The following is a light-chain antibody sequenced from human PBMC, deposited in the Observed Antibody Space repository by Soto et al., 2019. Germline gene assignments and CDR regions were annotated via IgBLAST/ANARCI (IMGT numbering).Light chain of an antibody. CDR2: GAS. CDR1: QRVVSK. Sequence: EIVMTQSPATLSVSPGERATLSCRASQRVVSKLAWYQQKPSQAPMLLIYGASTRATGIPARLSGSRSVTEFTLTISSRQSEDSAFYYCQEDYIWRRSTLGGGTTVDIK. J-gene: IGKJ4*01. CDR3: QEDYIWRRST. V-gene: IGKV3-15*01.